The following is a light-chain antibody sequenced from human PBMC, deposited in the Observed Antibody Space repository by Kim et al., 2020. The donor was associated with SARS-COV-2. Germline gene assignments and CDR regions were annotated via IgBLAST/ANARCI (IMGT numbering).Light chain of an antibody. CDR2: QAS. Sequence: ASVGDRGTISCRASQNIGTYLAWYQHKPGKAPTLLVYQASSLESGVPSRFSGSGSETEFILTISSLQPDDFATYYCQHYNSYPYTFGQGTNLE. CDR1: QNIGTY. V-gene: IGKV1-5*03. J-gene: IGKJ2*01. CDR3: QHYNSYPYT.